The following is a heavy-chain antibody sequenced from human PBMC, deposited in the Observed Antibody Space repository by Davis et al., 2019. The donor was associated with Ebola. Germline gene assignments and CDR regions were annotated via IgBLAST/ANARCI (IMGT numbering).Heavy chain of an antibody. CDR2: INHSGST. Sequence: SQTLSLTCAVYGGSFSGYYWSWIRPPPGKGLEWIGEINHSGSTNYNPSLKSRVTISVDTSKNQFSLKLSSVTAADTAVYYCARTVRYYYYYGMDVWGQGTTVTVSS. V-gene: IGHV4-34*01. CDR3: ARTVRYYYYYGMDV. CDR1: GGSFSGYY. J-gene: IGHJ6*02. D-gene: IGHD3-9*01.